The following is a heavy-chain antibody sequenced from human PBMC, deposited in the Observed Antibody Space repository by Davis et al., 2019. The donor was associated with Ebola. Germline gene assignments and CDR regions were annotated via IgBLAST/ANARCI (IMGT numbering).Heavy chain of an antibody. CDR2: IRSKANSYAT. CDR1: GFTFSGSA. CDR3: TGDGDYEDY. V-gene: IGHV3-73*01. D-gene: IGHD4-17*01. J-gene: IGHJ4*02. Sequence: GGSLRLSCAVSGFTFSGSAMHWVRQASGKGLEWVGRIRSKANSYATAYAASVKGRFTISRDDSKNTAYLQMNSLKTEDTAVYYCTGDGDYEDYWGQGTLVTVSS.